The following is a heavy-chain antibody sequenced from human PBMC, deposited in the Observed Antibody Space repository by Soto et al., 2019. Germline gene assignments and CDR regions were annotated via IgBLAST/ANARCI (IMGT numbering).Heavy chain of an antibody. CDR1: GFAFRSYG. Sequence: GGSLRLSCAASGFAFRSYGMSWVRQAPGKGLEWVSAISGEGSITRYADAVKGRFTVSRDNSRNTLFLQMNSLRAEDTALYFCAKGDSDYYFDSLGQGTLVTVSS. CDR2: ISGEGSIT. D-gene: IGHD4-4*01. J-gene: IGHJ4*02. CDR3: AKGDSDYYFDS. V-gene: IGHV3-23*01.